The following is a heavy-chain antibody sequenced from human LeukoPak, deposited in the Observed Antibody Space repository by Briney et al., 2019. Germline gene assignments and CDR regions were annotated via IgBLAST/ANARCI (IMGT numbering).Heavy chain of an antibody. J-gene: IGHJ4*02. V-gene: IGHV3-21*01. CDR3: ARAGCDF. CDR2: ITTSGTYI. CDR1: GFTFSSYT. Sequence: GGSQRLSCAASGFTFSSYTMNWVRQAPGKGLEWVSSITTSGTYIYYADSVKGRFNISRDNARNSLYLQMNSLRAEDTAVYYCARAGCDFWGQGTLVTVSS. D-gene: IGHD6-19*01.